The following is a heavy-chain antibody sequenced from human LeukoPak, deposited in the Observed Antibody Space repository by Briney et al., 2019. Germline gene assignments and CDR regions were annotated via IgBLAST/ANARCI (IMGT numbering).Heavy chain of an antibody. Sequence: ASVKVSCKASGYTFTDYYIQWLRQAPGQGPEWMGWVKPDSGDTYYAQKLQGRFTMTRDTSISTAFMELSMLTSADTAVYYCAKHLWFGDTGYFDSWSQGTLVVVSS. J-gene: IGHJ4*02. CDR3: AKHLWFGDTGYFDS. CDR1: GYTFTDYY. D-gene: IGHD3-10*01. CDR2: VKPDSGDT. V-gene: IGHV1-2*02.